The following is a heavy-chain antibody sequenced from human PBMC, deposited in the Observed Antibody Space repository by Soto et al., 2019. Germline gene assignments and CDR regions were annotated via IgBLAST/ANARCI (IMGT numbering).Heavy chain of an antibody. CDR2: IRSKANSYAT. J-gene: IGHJ4*02. V-gene: IGHV3-73*01. Sequence: EVQLVESGGGLVQPGGSLKLSCAASGSTVSGSAMHWVRQASGKGLEWVGRIRSKANSYATAFAASVKGRFTITRDDSKNTAYLQLHSLKTEDTAVYYCTTVQLGITDYWGQGTLVTVSS. D-gene: IGHD7-27*01. CDR3: TTVQLGITDY. CDR1: GSTVSGSA.